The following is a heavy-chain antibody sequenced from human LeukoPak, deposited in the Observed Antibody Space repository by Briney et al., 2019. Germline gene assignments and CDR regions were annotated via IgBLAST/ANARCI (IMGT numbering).Heavy chain of an antibody. CDR2: ISAYNGNT. CDR3: ARGELLSTLFALNDY. CDR1: GYTFTSYG. Sequence: ASVKVSCKASGYTFTSYGISWVRQAPGQGLEWMGWISAYNGNTNYAQKLQGRVTMTTDTSTSTAYMELRSLRSDDTAVYYCARGELLSTLFALNDYWGQGTLVTVSS. V-gene: IGHV1-18*01. D-gene: IGHD1-26*01. J-gene: IGHJ4*02.